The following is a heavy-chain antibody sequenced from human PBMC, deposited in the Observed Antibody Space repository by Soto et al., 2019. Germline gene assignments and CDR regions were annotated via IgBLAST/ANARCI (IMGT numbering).Heavy chain of an antibody. D-gene: IGHD1-20*01. V-gene: IGHV3-73*02. CDR3: TRGSGGSSPDITGSFLFLL. CDR1: GFTFSGSA. CDR2: IRSKANSYAT. Sequence: EVQLVESGGGLVQPGGSLKLSCAASGFTFSGSAMHWVRQASGKGLEWVGRIRSKANSYATAYAASVKGRFTISRDDSKNTAYLQMNSLKTEDTAVYYCTRGSGGSSPDITGSFLFLLWGQGTLVTVSS. J-gene: IGHJ4*02.